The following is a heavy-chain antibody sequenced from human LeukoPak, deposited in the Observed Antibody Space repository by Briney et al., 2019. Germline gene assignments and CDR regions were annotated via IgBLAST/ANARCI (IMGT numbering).Heavy chain of an antibody. Sequence: SETLSLTCTVSGGSTSSYYWSWIRQPAGKGLEWIGRIYTSGSTNYNPSLKSRVTMSVDTSKNQFSLKLSSVTAADTAVYYCARRSQHRDAFDIWGQGTMVTVSS. V-gene: IGHV4-4*07. J-gene: IGHJ3*02. D-gene: IGHD6-13*01. CDR3: ARRSQHRDAFDI. CDR1: GGSTSSYY. CDR2: IYTSGST.